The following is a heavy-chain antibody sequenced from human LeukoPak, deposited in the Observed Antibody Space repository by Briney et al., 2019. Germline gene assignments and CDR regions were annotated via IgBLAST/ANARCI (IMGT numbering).Heavy chain of an antibody. CDR1: GFTFTNYA. J-gene: IGHJ4*02. D-gene: IGHD3-22*01. V-gene: IGHV3-20*04. CDR2: INWNGDST. CDR3: ARDLRVVITGSFDS. Sequence: GGSLSLSCAASGFTFTNYAMSWVRQAPGKGLEWVSGINWNGDSTDYADSVKGRFTISRDNAKNSLYLQMNSLRAEDTALYYCARDLRVVITGSFDSWGQGTLVTVSS.